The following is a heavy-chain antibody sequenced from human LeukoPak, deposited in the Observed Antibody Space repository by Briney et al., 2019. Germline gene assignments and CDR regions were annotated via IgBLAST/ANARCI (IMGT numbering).Heavy chain of an antibody. J-gene: IGHJ3*02. D-gene: IGHD3-22*01. V-gene: IGHV4-39*01. CDR3: ASGYYYDSSGYYYAAFDI. CDR2: IYYSGST. Sequence: PSETLSLTCTVSGGSISSSSYYWGWIRQPPGKGLEWIGSIYYSGSTYYNPSLKSRVTISVGTSKNQFSLKLSSVTAADTAVYYCASGYYYDSSGYYYAAFDIWGQGTMVTVSS. CDR1: GGSISSSSYY.